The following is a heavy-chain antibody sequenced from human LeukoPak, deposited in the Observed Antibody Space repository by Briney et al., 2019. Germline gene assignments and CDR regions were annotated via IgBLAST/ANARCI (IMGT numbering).Heavy chain of an antibody. CDR1: GFTFSSYA. V-gene: IGHV3-23*01. J-gene: IGHJ6*03. CDR2: ISGSGGST. D-gene: IGHD2-15*01. CDR3: ARDVVVVAAKDPNDYYYYYMDV. Sequence: EAGGSLRLSCAASGFTFSSYAMSWVRQAPGKGLEWVSAISGSGGSTYYADSVKGRFTISRDNSKNTLYLQMNSLRAEDTAVYYRARDVVVVAAKDPNDYYYYYMDVWGKGTTVTVSS.